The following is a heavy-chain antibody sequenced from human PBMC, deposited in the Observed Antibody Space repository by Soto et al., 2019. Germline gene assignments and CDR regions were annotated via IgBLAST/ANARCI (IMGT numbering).Heavy chain of an antibody. CDR1: GFTFSNAW. CDR3: TTQYYYDSSGSLLN. J-gene: IGHJ4*02. V-gene: IGHV3-15*01. D-gene: IGHD3-22*01. Sequence: EVQVVESGGGLVKPGGSLRLSCAASGFTFSNAWMTWVRQAPGKGLEWVGRIKSKADGGATDYAAPVKDRFTISGDDSKNTLYLQMNSLKTDDTAVYYFTTQYYYDSSGSLLNWGQGTLVTVSS. CDR2: IKSKADGGAT.